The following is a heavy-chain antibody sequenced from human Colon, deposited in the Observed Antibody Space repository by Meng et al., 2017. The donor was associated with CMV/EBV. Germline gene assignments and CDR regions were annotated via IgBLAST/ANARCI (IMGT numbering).Heavy chain of an antibody. Sequence: GESLKISCAASGFTFSSHAMHWVRQASGKGLEWVAVISPDGRNTHYADSVKRRFTFSRDNSKGTLYLQMDSLRAEDTAVYYCAKMSGGGSQSLYYYFYGMDVWGQGTTVTVSS. J-gene: IGHJ6*02. D-gene: IGHD3-16*01. V-gene: IGHV3-30-3*02. CDR2: ISPDGRNT. CDR1: GFTFSSHA. CDR3: AKMSGGGSQSLYYYFYGMDV.